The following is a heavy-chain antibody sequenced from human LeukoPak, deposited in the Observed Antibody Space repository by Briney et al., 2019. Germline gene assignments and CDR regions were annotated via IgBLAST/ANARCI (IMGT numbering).Heavy chain of an antibody. CDR2: ISTSGSTI. J-gene: IGHJ4*02. D-gene: IGHD3-16*01. CDR1: GFTFGSYE. CDR3: ARAHRGSYHRYFDH. Sequence: GGSLRLSCAASGFTFGSYEMNWVRQSPGKGLEWLSYISTSGSTIMYAGSVKGRLTIYRDNGNNSLYLHLHSLRAEDTAVYYCARAHRGSYHRYFDHWGQGTVVTVSS. V-gene: IGHV3-48*03.